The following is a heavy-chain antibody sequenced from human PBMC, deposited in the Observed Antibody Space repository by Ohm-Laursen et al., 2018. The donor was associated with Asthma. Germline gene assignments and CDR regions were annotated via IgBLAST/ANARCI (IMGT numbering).Heavy chain of an antibody. CDR1: GFTSRSYA. D-gene: IGHD1-1*01. J-gene: IGHJ4*02. CDR2: IKPDGTEN. V-gene: IGHV3-7*05. CDR3: ARDSGWNALGH. Sequence: GSLRLSCTASGFTSRSYAMHWVRQVPGKGLEWVANIKPDGTENAYLDSVRGRFTISKDNAKNSLFLQMNSLRGEDTALYYCARDSGWNALGHWGQGTLVSVSS.